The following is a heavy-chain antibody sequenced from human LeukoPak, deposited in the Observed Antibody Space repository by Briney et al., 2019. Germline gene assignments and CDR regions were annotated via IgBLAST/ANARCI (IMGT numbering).Heavy chain of an antibody. J-gene: IGHJ4*02. CDR2: IKQDGNEK. D-gene: IGHD4-17*01. V-gene: IGHV3-7*03. CDR1: GFTFSSYW. CDR3: GRDGPTVTTYPINSFDY. Sequence: GGSLRLSCAASGFTFSSYWMSWVRQAPGKGLEWVANIKQDGNEKNYVDSVKGRFTISRDNAKNSLYLQMNSLRAEDTAVYYCGRDGPTVTTYPINSFDYWGQGTLVTVSS.